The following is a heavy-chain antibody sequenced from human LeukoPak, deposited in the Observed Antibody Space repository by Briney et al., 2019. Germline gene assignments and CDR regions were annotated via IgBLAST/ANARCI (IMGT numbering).Heavy chain of an antibody. CDR2: ISYDGSNK. D-gene: IGHD3-10*01. V-gene: IGHV3-30*14. CDR3: ARSITMVRGVSSFDY. CDR1: GFTFSSYA. J-gene: IGHJ4*02. Sequence: GGSLRLSCAASGFTFSSYAMHWVRQAPGKGLEWVAVISYDGSNKYYADSVKGRFTISRDNSKNTLYLQMNSLRAEDTAVYYCARSITMVRGVSSFDYWGQGTLVTVSS.